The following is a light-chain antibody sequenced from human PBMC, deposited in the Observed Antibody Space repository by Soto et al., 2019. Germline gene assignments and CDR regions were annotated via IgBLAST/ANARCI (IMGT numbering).Light chain of an antibody. CDR3: QQYGSSSWT. CDR1: QSVSSSY. Sequence: DIVLTQSPGTLSLSPRERATLSCRASQSVSSSYLAWYQQKPGQAPRLLIYGASSRATGIPDRFSGSGSGTDFTRTISRLEPEDFAVYHCQQYGSSSWTFGQGTKVDIK. V-gene: IGKV3-20*01. J-gene: IGKJ1*01. CDR2: GAS.